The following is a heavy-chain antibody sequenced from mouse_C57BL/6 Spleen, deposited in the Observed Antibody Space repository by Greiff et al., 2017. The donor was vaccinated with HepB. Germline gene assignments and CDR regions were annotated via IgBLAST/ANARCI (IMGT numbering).Heavy chain of an antibody. CDR1: GFTFSSYA. CDR3: ARDHYYGSGYAMDY. CDR2: ISDGGSYT. V-gene: IGHV5-4*01. J-gene: IGHJ4*01. D-gene: IGHD1-1*01. Sequence: EVQLVESGGGLVKPGGSLKLSCAASGFTFSSYAMSWVRQTPEKRLEWVATISDGGSYTYYPDNVKGRFTISRDNAKNNLYLQMSHLKSEDTAMYYCARDHYYGSGYAMDYLGQGTSVTVSS.